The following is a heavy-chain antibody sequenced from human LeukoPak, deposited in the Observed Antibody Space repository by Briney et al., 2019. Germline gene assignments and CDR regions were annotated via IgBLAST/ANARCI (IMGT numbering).Heavy chain of an antibody. D-gene: IGHD3-22*01. J-gene: IGHJ4*02. CDR3: ARASSGYYWDFDY. V-gene: IGHV4-39*01. Sequence: MPSETLSLICTVSGDSINSYNSFCGWIRQPPGKGLEWVGSIYYRGNTYYNPSLKSRVTLSADTSKNQFSLKVTSVTAADTAVYYCARASSGYYWDFDYWGQGALVTVSS. CDR1: GDSINSYNSF. CDR2: IYYRGNT.